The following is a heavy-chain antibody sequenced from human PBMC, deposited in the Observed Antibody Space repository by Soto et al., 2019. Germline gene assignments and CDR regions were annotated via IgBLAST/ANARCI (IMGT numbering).Heavy chain of an antibody. J-gene: IGHJ6*02. Sequence: QAQLQASGPGLVKPSETLSLTCTVSSGSISSITNHYCSWIRQPPGKGLEWVGYISKNGYTSYNPSLKSRVTLPVDTSKTQFSRKLTSGTSADTALYYCATQGFGALHGLVDVWGQGTTATVSS. CDR3: ATQGFGALHGLVDV. CDR2: ISKNGYT. CDR1: SGSISSITNHY. D-gene: IGHD3-10*01. V-gene: IGHV4-59*08.